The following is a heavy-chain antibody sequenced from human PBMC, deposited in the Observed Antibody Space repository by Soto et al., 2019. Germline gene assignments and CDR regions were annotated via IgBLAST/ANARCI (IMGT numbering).Heavy chain of an antibody. CDR2: IPDDGSNK. CDR3: AKGGGRNYYYGSDV. J-gene: IGHJ6*02. CDR1: GFTFSSYC. Sequence: PGGSLRLSCAACGFTFSSYCIHWVRQAPGKGLEWVAVIPDDGSNKYYGDSVKGRFTISRDNSKNTLYLQMNSLRDEDTAVYYCAKGGGRNYYYGSDVWGRRTTVAVCS. V-gene: IGHV3-30*18.